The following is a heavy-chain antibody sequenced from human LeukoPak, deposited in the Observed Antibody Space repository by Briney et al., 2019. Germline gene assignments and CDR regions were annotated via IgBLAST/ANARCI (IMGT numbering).Heavy chain of an antibody. Sequence: PGGSLRLSCAASGFTFSSYWMSWVRQAPGKGLEWVSVIYSGGSTYYADSVKGRFTISRDNSKNTLYLQMNSLGAEDTAVYYCAKDLELAPFDYWGQGTLVTVSS. D-gene: IGHD1-26*01. V-gene: IGHV3-66*02. CDR2: IYSGGST. J-gene: IGHJ4*02. CDR1: GFTFSSYW. CDR3: AKDLELAPFDY.